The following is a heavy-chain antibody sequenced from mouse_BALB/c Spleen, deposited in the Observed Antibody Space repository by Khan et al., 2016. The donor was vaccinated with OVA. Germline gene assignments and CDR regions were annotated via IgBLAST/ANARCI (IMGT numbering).Heavy chain of an antibody. CDR2: ITYSGRT. V-gene: IGHV3-2*02. CDR3: AGGRTY. J-gene: IGHJ3*01. D-gene: IGHD3-3*01. Sequence: EVQLVESGPGLVKPSQSLSLTCTVTGYSITSDYAWNWIRQFPGNKLEWMGYITYSGRTSYTPSLKSRISITRDTSKNQFFLQLKSLTTEDTATYDCAGGRTYWGQGTLVTVSA. CDR1: GYSITSDYA.